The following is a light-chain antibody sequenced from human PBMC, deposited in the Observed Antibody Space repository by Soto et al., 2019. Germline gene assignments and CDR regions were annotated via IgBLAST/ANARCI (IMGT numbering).Light chain of an antibody. J-gene: IGKJ2*01. CDR3: QQYGSSPPYT. CDR2: AAS. V-gene: IGKV3-20*01. CDR1: QSVSGSS. Sequence: EIVLTQSPGTLSLSPGERATLSCRASQSVSGSSLAWYQQKSGQAPRLLIYAASSRATGVPDRFSGSGSGTDFSLTISRLEPDDLAVYYCQQYGSSPPYTFGQGTNLEIK.